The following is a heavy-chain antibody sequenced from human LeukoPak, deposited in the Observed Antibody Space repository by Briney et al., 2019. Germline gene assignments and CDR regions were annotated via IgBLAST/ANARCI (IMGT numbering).Heavy chain of an antibody. Sequence: ASVKVSCKASGYTFTGYYMHWVRQAPGQGLEWMGRINPNSGGTSYAQKFQGRVTMTRDTSISTAYMELSRLRSDDTAVYYCARVPGYSSSWKGISWGQGTLVTVSS. J-gene: IGHJ4*02. D-gene: IGHD6-13*01. CDR1: GYTFTGYY. CDR2: INPNSGGT. CDR3: ARVPGYSSSWKGIS. V-gene: IGHV1-2*06.